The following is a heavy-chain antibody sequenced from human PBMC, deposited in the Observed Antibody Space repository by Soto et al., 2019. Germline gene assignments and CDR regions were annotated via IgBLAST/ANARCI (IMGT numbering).Heavy chain of an antibody. CDR1: GGTFSSYT. D-gene: IGHD3-16*02. CDR2: IIPILGIA. Sequence: GASVKVSCKASGGTFSSYTISWVRQAPGQGLEWMGRIIPILGIANYAQKFQGRVTITADKSTSTAYMELSSLRSEDTAVYYCARGRFGGVIDPLGYWGQGTLVTVSS. CDR3: ARGRFGGVIDPLGY. V-gene: IGHV1-69*02. J-gene: IGHJ4*02.